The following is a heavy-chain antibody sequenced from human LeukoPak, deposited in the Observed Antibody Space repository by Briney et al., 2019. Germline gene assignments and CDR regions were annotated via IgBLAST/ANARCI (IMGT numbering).Heavy chain of an antibody. V-gene: IGHV3-74*01. J-gene: IGHJ4*02. Sequence: PGGSLRLSCAASGFTFSSNWMHWVRQAPGKELVWVSRINEDGSTTNYADSVKGRSTIFRDNSKNTLYLQMNSLRAEDTAVYYCAKADIVVVPAAFDYWGQGTLVTVSS. CDR1: GFTFSSNW. CDR2: INEDGSTT. D-gene: IGHD2-2*01. CDR3: AKADIVVVPAAFDY.